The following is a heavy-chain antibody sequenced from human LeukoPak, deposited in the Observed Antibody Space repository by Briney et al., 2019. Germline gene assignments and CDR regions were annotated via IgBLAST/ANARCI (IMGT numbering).Heavy chain of an antibody. V-gene: IGHV3-23*01. CDR2: ISGSGGST. Sequence: GGSLRLSCAASGFTFSTYAICWVRQAPGKGLEWVSGISGSGGSTYYADSAKGRFTISRDNSKNTLYLQMNSLRAEDTAVYYCAKSPRVLASHFDYWGQGTLVTVSS. D-gene: IGHD2-8*01. CDR3: AKSPRVLASHFDY. CDR1: GFTFSTYA. J-gene: IGHJ4*02.